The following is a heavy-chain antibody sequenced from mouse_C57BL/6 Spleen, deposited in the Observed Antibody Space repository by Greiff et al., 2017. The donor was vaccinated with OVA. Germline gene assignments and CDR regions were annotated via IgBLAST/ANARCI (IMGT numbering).Heavy chain of an antibody. CDR2: ISSGSSTI. V-gene: IGHV5-17*01. Sequence: EVQRVESGGGLVKPGGSLKLSCAASGFTFSDYGMNWVRQAPEKGLEWVAYISSGSSTIYYADTVKGRFTISRDNAKNTLFLQMTSLRSEDTAMYYCASPNYYGSSLYAMDYWGQGTSVTVSS. CDR3: ASPNYYGSSLYAMDY. D-gene: IGHD1-1*01. J-gene: IGHJ4*01. CDR1: GFTFSDYG.